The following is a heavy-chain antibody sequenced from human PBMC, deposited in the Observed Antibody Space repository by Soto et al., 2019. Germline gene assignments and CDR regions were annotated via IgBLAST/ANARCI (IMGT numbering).Heavy chain of an antibody. V-gene: IGHV1-58*02. J-gene: IGHJ4*02. D-gene: IGHD4-17*01. CDR3: AAGAFHDYGDYDPIFDY. CDR1: GFTFTSSA. CDR2: IVVGSGNT. Sequence: SVKVSCKASGFTFTSSAMQWVRQARGQRLEWIGWIVVGSGNTNYAQKFQERVTITRDMSTSTAYMELSSLRSEDTAVYYCAAGAFHDYGDYDPIFDYWGQGTLVTVSS.